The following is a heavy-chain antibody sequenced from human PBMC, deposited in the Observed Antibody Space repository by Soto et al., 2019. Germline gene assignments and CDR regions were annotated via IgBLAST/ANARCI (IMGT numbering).Heavy chain of an antibody. J-gene: IGHJ6*02. V-gene: IGHV5-51*01. CDR3: AVPRGYCSSTSCPNGLNYGMEV. CDR2: IYPGDSDT. Sequence: GVLQNTSCKVCGYTFTSYWIGWVRQMPGKGLEWMGIIYPGDSDTRHSPSFPGQVTISADKSISTDYLQWSSLKASDTAMYYCAVPRGYCSSTSCPNGLNYGMEVWGQGTTVTFS. D-gene: IGHD2-2*01. CDR1: GYTFTSYW.